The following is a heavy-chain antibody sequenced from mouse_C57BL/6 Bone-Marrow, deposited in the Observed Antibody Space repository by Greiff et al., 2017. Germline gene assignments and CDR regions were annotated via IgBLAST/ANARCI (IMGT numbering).Heavy chain of an antibody. V-gene: IGHV5-6*02. J-gene: IGHJ1*03. CDR2: ISSGGSYT. CDR1: GFTFSSYG. CDR3: ARRGFYYANFLWYFDV. D-gene: IGHD2-1*01. Sequence: EVKLMESGGDLVKPGGSLKLSCAASGFTFSSYGMSWVRQTPDKRLEWVATISSGGSYTYYPDSVKGRFTISRDNAKNTLYLQMSSLKSEDTAMYYCARRGFYYANFLWYFDVWGTGTTVTVSS.